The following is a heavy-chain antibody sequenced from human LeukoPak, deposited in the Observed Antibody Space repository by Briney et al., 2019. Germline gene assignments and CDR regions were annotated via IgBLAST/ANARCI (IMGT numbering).Heavy chain of an antibody. CDR2: ISGSGGGT. CDR1: GFTFSSYA. CDR3: ARSGSSNGPEDY. Sequence: PGGSLRLSCGASGFTFSSYAMNWVRQAPGKGLEWVSAISGSGGGTYYADSVKGRFTISRDNSKNTLYLQMNSLRAEDTAVYYCARSGSSNGPEDYWGQGTLVTVSS. J-gene: IGHJ4*02. D-gene: IGHD1-14*01. V-gene: IGHV3-23*01.